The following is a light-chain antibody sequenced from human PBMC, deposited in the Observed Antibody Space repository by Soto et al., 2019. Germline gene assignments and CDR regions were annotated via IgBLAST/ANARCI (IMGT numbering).Light chain of an antibody. CDR3: QSYDSSLSGSEV. Sequence: QAVVTQPPSVSGAPGQRVTISCTGSSSNIGAGYDVHWYQQLPGTAPKLLIYGNSNRPSGVPDRFSGSKSGTSASLAITGLRAEDEADYYCQSYDSSLSGSEVFGGGTKVTVL. CDR1: SSNIGAGYD. V-gene: IGLV1-40*01. J-gene: IGLJ2*01. CDR2: GNS.